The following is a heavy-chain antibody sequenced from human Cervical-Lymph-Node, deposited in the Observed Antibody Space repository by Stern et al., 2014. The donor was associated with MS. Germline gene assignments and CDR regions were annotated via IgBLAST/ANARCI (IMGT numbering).Heavy chain of an antibody. J-gene: IGHJ4*02. CDR1: GFSLSTSGMR. CDR3: ARYYSSSFDY. CDR2: IDWDDDK. D-gene: IGHD4-11*01. Sequence: QVTLRESGPALVKPTQTLTLTCTFSGFSLSTSGMRVSWIRQPPGKALEWLARIDWDDDKFYSTSLKTSLTISKDTSKNQVVLTMTNMDPVDTATYYCARYYSSSFDYWGQGTLVTVSS. V-gene: IGHV2-70*04.